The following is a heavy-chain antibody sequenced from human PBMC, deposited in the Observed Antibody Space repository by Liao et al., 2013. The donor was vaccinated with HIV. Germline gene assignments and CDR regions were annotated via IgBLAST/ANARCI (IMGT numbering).Heavy chain of an antibody. D-gene: IGHD2-2*02. V-gene: IGHV4-39*07. CDR1: GGSLSSGSYY. CDR3: ARHRTYCSSSSCYMFDL. CDR2: IDYSGRT. Sequence: QLQLQESGPGLVKPSETLSLTCTVSGGSLSSGSYYWGWIRQPPGKGLEWIGSIDYSGRTYYNPSLESRVTISMDTSNNQFSLRLSSVTAADTAVYYCARHRTYCSSSSCYMFDLWGQGALVTVSS. J-gene: IGHJ5*02.